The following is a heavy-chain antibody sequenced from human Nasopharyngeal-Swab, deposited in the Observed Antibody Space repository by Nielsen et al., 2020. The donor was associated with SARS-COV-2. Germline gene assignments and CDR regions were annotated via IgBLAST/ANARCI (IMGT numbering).Heavy chain of an antibody. CDR2: INHSGST. Sequence: WIRQPPGKGLEWIGEINHSGSTNYNPSLKSRVTISVDTSKNQFSLKPSSVTAADTAVYYCASLPYSSSWYDYNYGMDVWGQGTTVTVSS. J-gene: IGHJ6*02. CDR3: ASLPYSSSWYDYNYGMDV. D-gene: IGHD6-13*01. V-gene: IGHV4-34*01.